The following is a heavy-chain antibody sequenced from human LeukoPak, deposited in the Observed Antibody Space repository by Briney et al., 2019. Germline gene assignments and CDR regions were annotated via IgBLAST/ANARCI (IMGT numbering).Heavy chain of an antibody. Sequence: ASVKVSCKASGYTFINSVINWVRQAPGQGLEWMGWISVYNGNTDSAQKLQGRVTMTTDTSTSTAYMELRSLRSDDTAAYYCARYAGDNGLDYWGQGTLVTVSS. J-gene: IGHJ4*02. CDR3: ARYAGDNGLDY. CDR2: ISVYNGNT. V-gene: IGHV1-18*01. D-gene: IGHD4-23*01. CDR1: GYTFINSV.